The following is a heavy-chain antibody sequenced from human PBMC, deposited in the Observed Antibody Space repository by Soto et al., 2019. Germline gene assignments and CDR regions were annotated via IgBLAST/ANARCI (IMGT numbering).Heavy chain of an antibody. D-gene: IGHD3-16*01. V-gene: IGHV1-46*01. CDR3: ARDHPLGGGPKRDFEY. CDR1: GYTFTDYY. CDR2: INPSGGSA. J-gene: IGHJ4*02. Sequence: QVQLVQSGAEVKKPGASVKVSCKASGYTFTDYYIHWVRQAPGQGLEWMGLINPSGGSASYAQKFQGRVTMTRDTSTSTVYMELSSLSSEDTAVYYCARDHPLGGGPKRDFEYWGQGTLVTVSS.